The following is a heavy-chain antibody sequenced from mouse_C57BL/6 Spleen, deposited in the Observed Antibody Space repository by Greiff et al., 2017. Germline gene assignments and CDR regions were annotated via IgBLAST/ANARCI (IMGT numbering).Heavy chain of an antibody. V-gene: IGHV1-55*01. D-gene: IGHD2-5*01. J-gene: IGHJ4*01. CDR3: ARGDPTIVTTPSYAMDY. CDR1: GYTFTSYW. Sequence: QVQLQQSGAELVKPGASVQMSCKASGYTFTSYWITWVKQRPGQGLEWIGDIYPGSGSTNYNEKFKSKATLTVDTSSSTAYMQLSSLTSEDSAVYYCARGDPTIVTTPSYAMDYWGQGTSVTVSS. CDR2: IYPGSGST.